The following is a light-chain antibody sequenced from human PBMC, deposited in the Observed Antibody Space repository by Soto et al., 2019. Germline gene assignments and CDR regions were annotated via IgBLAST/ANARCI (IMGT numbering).Light chain of an antibody. Sequence: EIMLTQSPGTLSLSPGERATLSCRXSQSVSSSYLAWYQQKPGQAPRLVIYGASTRATGIPARFSGSGRGSGTDFTLTISSLHPEDFAVYYCLQDYHLPITFGQGTRLEIK. CDR1: QSVSSSY. CDR2: GAS. V-gene: IGKV3D-7*01. CDR3: LQDYHLPIT. J-gene: IGKJ5*01.